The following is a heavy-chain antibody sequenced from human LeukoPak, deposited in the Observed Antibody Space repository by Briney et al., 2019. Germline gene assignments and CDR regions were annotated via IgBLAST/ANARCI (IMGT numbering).Heavy chain of an antibody. J-gene: IGHJ4*02. CDR3: ARWKDIRMGSERWIDRDY. V-gene: IGHV4-59*01. Sequence: SETLSLTCTVSGGSIRSYYWSWIRQPPGNGREWIGYIYYRGSTNYNPSLNSRVTISVDTSKNQFSLMLSAVTAADPAVYYCARWKDIRMGSERWIDRDYWGQGTLVTVSS. CDR2: IYYRGST. D-gene: IGHD1-1*01. CDR1: GGSIRSYY.